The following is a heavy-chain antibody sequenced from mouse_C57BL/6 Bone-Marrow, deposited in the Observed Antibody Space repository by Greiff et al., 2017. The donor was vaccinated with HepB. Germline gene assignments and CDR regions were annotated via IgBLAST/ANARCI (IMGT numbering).Heavy chain of an antibody. V-gene: IGHV5-17*01. CDR2: ISSGSSTI. Sequence: EVHLVESGGGLVKPGGSLKLSCAASGFTFSDYGMHWVRQAPEKGLEWVAYISSGSSTIYYADTVKGRFTISRDNAKNTRFLQMTSLRSEDTAMYYCARWIQDSNYYYYAMDYWGQGTSVTVSS. CDR1: GFTFSDYG. D-gene: IGHD2-5*01. J-gene: IGHJ4*01. CDR3: ARWIQDSNYYYYAMDY.